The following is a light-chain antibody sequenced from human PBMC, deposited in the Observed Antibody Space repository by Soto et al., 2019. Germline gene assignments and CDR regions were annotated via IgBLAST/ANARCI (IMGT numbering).Light chain of an antibody. J-gene: IGLJ2*01. CDR2: EVS. CDR3: SSYAGSSTL. CDR1: SSDVGGYNY. Sequence: QSALTQPASVSGSPGQSITISCTGTSSDVGGYNYVSWYQQHPGKAPKLMIYEVSDRPSGVSNRFSGSKSGNTASLTISGLQAEDEADYCCSSYAGSSTLFGVGNKLTVL. V-gene: IGLV2-14*01.